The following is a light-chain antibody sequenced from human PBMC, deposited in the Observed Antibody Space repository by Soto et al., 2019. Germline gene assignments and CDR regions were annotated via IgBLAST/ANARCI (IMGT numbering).Light chain of an antibody. CDR3: QQYNGYSRT. V-gene: IGKV1-5*01. Sequence: DIQMTQSPSTLSACVGDRGTITCRASQSIGSSLAWYQQKPGKAPNLLISDASSLERGVPSRFSGSGSGTEFTLTIRSLQPDDFATYYCQQYNGYSRTFGQGTKVDIK. CDR1: QSIGSS. J-gene: IGKJ1*01. CDR2: DAS.